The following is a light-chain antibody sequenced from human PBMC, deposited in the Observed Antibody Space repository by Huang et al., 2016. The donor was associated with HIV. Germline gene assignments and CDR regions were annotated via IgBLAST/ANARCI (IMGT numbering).Light chain of an antibody. CDR3: HQYNTWPPRDT. J-gene: IGKJ3*01. Sequence: IIMTQSPATLSVSPGEGATLSCRASQSVSSNLAWYQQRPGQAPRLLVYNASTRAPGIPVRFSGSGSGTEFTLNISSLQSEDFAIYYCHQYNTWPPRDTFGPGTKMEIK. CDR1: QSVSSN. V-gene: IGKV3-15*01. CDR2: NAS.